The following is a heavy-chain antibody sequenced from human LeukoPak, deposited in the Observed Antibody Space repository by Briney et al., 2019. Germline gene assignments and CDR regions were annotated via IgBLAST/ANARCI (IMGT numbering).Heavy chain of an antibody. J-gene: IGHJ4*02. CDR3: ASSLGSVLTPY. CDR2: INHLGSF. Sequence: SETLSLTCAVSGGSFSGYYWSWIRQSPGKGLEWIGEINHLGSFNYNPSLKSRVTISVDTSKNQFSLKLSSVTAADTAIYYCASSLGSVLTPYWGQGTLVTVSS. V-gene: IGHV4-34*01. CDR1: GGSFSGYY. D-gene: IGHD4-23*01.